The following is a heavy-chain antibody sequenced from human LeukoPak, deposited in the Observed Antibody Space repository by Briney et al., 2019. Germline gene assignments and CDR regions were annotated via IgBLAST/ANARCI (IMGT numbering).Heavy chain of an antibody. CDR3: ATETIGRHYDY. Sequence: GGSLRLSCAASGFTFSSCGFNWVRQAPGKGLEWVSSIGPTGTDRYYADSVRGRFTISRDNAKNSMYLQMDSLRDEDTAVYYCATETIGRHYDYWGRGTLLTVSS. CDR1: GFTFSSCG. CDR2: IGPTGTDR. J-gene: IGHJ4*02. D-gene: IGHD1-14*01. V-gene: IGHV3-21*01.